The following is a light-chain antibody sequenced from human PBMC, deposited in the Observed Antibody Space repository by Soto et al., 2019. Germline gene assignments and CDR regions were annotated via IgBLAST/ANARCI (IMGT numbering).Light chain of an antibody. J-gene: IGKJ1*01. CDR1: QSISSY. CDR2: AAS. V-gene: IGKV1-39*01. Sequence: DIQMTQSPSSLSVSVGDRVTIPCRASQSISSYLNWYQQKPGKAPKLLIYAASSLQSGVPSRFSGSGSGTDFTLTISSLQPEDFATYYCQQSYSTPWTCGQGTKVDIK. CDR3: QQSYSTPWT.